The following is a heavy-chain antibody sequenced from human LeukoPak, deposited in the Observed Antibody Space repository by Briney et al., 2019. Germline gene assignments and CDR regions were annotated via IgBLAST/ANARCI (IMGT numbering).Heavy chain of an antibody. J-gene: IGHJ4*02. CDR2: IYPSGST. V-gene: IGHV4-4*02. Sequence: SETLSLTCGVSGGSITSSNWWSWIRQPPGKGLEWIGEIYPSGSTAYNPSLNSRVTISVDKSKNQFSLNLTYVTAADTAVYYCAIRTPKPGDYWGQGTLVAVSS. CDR1: GGSITSSNW. D-gene: IGHD3-16*01. CDR3: AIRTPKPGDY.